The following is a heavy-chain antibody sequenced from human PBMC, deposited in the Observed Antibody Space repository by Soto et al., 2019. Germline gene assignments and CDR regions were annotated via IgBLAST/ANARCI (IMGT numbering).Heavy chain of an antibody. J-gene: IGHJ6*02. V-gene: IGHV1-46*01. Sequence: GASVKVSCKASGYTFTSYYMHWVRQAPGQGLEWMGIINPSGGSTSYAQKFQGRVTMTRDTSTSTVYMELSSLRSEDTAVYYCARDNGQWLVQNYYYYGMDVWGQGTTVT. D-gene: IGHD6-19*01. CDR1: GYTFTSYY. CDR3: ARDNGQWLVQNYYYYGMDV. CDR2: INPSGGST.